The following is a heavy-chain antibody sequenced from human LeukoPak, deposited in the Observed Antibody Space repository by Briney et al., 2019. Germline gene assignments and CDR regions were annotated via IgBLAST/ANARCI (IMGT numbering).Heavy chain of an antibody. J-gene: IGHJ6*03. V-gene: IGHV4-4*07. CDR1: GGSIRNYY. Sequence: SETLSLTCTVSGGSIRNYYWSWIRQPAGKGLEWIGRIYTSGSTNYNPSLKSRVTMSVDTSKNQFSLKLSSVTAADTAVYYCARDVVPAAIGYYYYYYMDVWGKGTTVTVSS. CDR3: ARDVVPAAIGYYYYYYMDV. D-gene: IGHD2-2*01. CDR2: IYTSGST.